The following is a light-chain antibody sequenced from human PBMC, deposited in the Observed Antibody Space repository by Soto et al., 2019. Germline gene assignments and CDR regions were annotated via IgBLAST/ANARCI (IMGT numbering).Light chain of an antibody. CDR1: QSVRSNY. Sequence: EIVLTQSPGTLSLSPGERATLSCRASQSVRSNYLAWYQQKPGQAPRLLIYDASSRATGIPDRFSGSGSGTDFTLTISRLEPEDFAVYYCQQYGSSPLTFGGGTKVEIK. J-gene: IGKJ4*01. V-gene: IGKV3-20*01. CDR2: DAS. CDR3: QQYGSSPLT.